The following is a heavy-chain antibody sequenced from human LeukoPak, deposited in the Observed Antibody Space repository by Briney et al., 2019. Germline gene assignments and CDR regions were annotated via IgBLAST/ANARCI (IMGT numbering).Heavy chain of an antibody. Sequence: ASVTVSCTASGGTFSSYAISWVRQAPGQGLEWMGGIIPIFGTANYAQKFQGRVTITADESTSTAYMELSSLRSEDTAVYYCARVYYYDSSGYYYWFDPWGQGTLVTVSS. V-gene: IGHV1-69*13. CDR1: GGTFSSYA. J-gene: IGHJ5*02. CDR3: ARVYYYDSSGYYYWFDP. CDR2: IIPIFGTA. D-gene: IGHD3-22*01.